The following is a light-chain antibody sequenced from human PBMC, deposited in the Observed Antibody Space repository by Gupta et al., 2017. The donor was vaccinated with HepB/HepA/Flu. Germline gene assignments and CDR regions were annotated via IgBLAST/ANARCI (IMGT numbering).Light chain of an antibody. CDR2: LNSDGSH. J-gene: IGLJ2*01. V-gene: IGLV4-69*01. Sequence: LVLTQSPSATVSLGASVKLTCSLRSGHSSYAIAWHQQQPEKGPRYLMKLNSDGSHSKGDGIPDRFSGSSSGAERYLTISSLQSEDEADYYCQTWGTGIVVFGGGTKLTVL. CDR3: QTWGTGIVV. CDR1: SGHSSYA.